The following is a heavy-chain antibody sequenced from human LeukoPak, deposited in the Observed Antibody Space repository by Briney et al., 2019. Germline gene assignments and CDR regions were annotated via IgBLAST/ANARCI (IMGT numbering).Heavy chain of an antibody. CDR3: ARGTDYGDYVDAFDI. V-gene: IGHV4-34*01. CDR1: GGSISSYY. CDR2: INHSGST. J-gene: IGHJ3*02. D-gene: IGHD4-17*01. Sequence: SETLSLTCTVSGGSISSYYWSWIRQPPGKGLEWIGEINHSGSTNYNPSLKSRVTISVDTSKNQFSLKLSSVTAADTAVYYCARGTDYGDYVDAFDIWGQGTMVTVSS.